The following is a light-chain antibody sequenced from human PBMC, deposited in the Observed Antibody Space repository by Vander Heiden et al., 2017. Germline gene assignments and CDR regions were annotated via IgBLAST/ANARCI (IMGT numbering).Light chain of an antibody. Sequence: EVVITQSPSTLSVSRVGRATLYCRASQSVSGNLAWYQQRPGQAPRVLMYGASTRATGIPARFSGSGSGTEFTLTISSLQSEDFAVYYCQQYNTLPFTFGGGTTVE. V-gene: IGKV3-15*01. J-gene: IGKJ4*01. CDR3: QQYNTLPFT. CDR1: QSVSGN. CDR2: GAS.